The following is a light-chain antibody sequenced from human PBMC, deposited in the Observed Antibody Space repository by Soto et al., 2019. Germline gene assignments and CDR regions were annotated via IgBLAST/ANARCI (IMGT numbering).Light chain of an antibody. CDR2: DVS. J-gene: IGLJ2*01. CDR1: SSDVGGYNF. V-gene: IGLV2-14*03. Sequence: QSALTQPASVSGSPGQSITISCAGTSSDVGGYNFVSWYQHHPGKVPKLMIYDVSNRPSGVSNRFSGSKSGNTASLTISGLQAEDEADYCCSSYTSSSTLVFGGGTKLTVL. CDR3: SSYTSSSTLV.